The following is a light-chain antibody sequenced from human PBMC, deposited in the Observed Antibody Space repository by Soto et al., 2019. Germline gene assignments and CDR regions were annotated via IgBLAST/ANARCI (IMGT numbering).Light chain of an antibody. CDR1: SSNIGSNT. V-gene: IGLV1-44*01. CDR2: SNN. Sequence: QSVLTQPPSASGTPGQRVTISCSGSSSNIGSNTVNWYQQLPGTAPKLLIYSNNQRPSGVPDRFSGSKSGTSASLAISGLQSEDGADYYCAAWDDSLHGYVFGTGTKVTVL. CDR3: AAWDDSLHGYV. J-gene: IGLJ1*01.